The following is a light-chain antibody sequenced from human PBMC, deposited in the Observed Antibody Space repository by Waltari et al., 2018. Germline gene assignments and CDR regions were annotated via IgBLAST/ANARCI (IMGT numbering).Light chain of an antibody. Sequence: DIVMTQSPDSLAVSLGERATINCKSSQSVLYSSNNKNYLAWYQQKPGQPPKLLIYWASTRESGVPDRFSGSGSGTDFTLTISSLQAEDVAVYYFQQYYTTPLTFGQGTKLEI. J-gene: IGKJ2*01. V-gene: IGKV4-1*01. CDR1: QSVLYSSNNKNY. CDR3: QQYYTTPLT. CDR2: WAS.